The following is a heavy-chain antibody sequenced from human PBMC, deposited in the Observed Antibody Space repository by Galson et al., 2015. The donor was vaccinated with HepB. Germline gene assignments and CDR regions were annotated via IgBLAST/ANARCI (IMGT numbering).Heavy chain of an antibody. J-gene: IGHJ4*02. CDR2: IKTDGSDT. CDR3: AKTAEAYCGGDCYTYYFDS. D-gene: IGHD2-21*02. CDR1: GFSFSTYW. Sequence: SLRLSCAASGFSFSTYWMHWVRQAPGQGLVWLSRIKTDGSDTNYADSVKGRFTISRDNAKNTLYLQMNSLRPEDTAVYYCAKTAEAYCGGDCYTYYFDSWGQGTLVTVSS. V-gene: IGHV3-74*01.